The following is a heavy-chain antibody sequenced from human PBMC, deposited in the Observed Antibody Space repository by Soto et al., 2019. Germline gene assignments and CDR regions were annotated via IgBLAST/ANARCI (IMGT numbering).Heavy chain of an antibody. CDR2: IWHDGSNK. Sequence: SLRLSCAASGFTFRRYGMHWVRQAPGKGLEWVAVIWHDGSNKQYADSLKGRFTISRDNSKNTLYVEMNGLTAEDSAVYYCARDLKWGSYHDYWGQGTLVTVSS. CDR3: ARDLKWGSYHDY. J-gene: IGHJ4*02. D-gene: IGHD1-26*01. V-gene: IGHV3-33*01. CDR1: GFTFRRYG.